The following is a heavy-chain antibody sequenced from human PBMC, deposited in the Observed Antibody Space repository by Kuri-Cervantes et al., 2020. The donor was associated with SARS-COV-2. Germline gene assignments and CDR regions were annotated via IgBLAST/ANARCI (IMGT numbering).Heavy chain of an antibody. CDR2: INHSGST. D-gene: IGHD2-2*01. CDR1: GGSFSGYY. J-gene: IGHJ6*03. CDR3: ARHGNSYCSSTSCSYNYYYYYMDV. V-gene: IGHV4-34*01. Sequence: ESLKISCAVYGGSFSGYYWSWIRQPPGKGLEWIGEINHSGSTNYNPSLKSRVTISVDTSKNQFSLKLSSVTAADTAVYYCARHGNSYCSSTSCSYNYYYYYMDVWGKGTTVTVSS.